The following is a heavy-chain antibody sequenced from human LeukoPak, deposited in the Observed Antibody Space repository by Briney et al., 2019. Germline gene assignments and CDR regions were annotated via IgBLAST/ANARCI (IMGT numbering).Heavy chain of an antibody. J-gene: IGHJ4*02. CDR2: ISDDGSRK. D-gene: IGHD6-13*01. Sequence: QPGRSLRLSCAASGFTFSFSGMYWVRQAPGKGLEWLAFISDDGSRKYYADSVKGRFTISRDNSKNTLFLQMNSLRTEDTAVYYCAKDRSTTWSFDYWGQGTLVTVSS. CDR1: GFTFSFSG. V-gene: IGHV3-30*18. CDR3: AKDRSTTWSFDY.